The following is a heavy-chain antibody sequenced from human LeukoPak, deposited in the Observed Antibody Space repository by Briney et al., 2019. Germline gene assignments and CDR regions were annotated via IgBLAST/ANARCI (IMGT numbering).Heavy chain of an antibody. V-gene: IGHV3-23*01. D-gene: IGHD6-19*01. Sequence: PGGSLRLSCAASGFTSSSYAMSWVRQAPGKGLEWVSAISGSGDNIYYADSVKGRFTISRDNSKNTLYLQMISLRAEDTAVYYCAKHGFSSGGPQVPSDHWGQGTLVTVSS. CDR1: GFTSSSYA. J-gene: IGHJ4*02. CDR3: AKHGFSSGGPQVPSDH. CDR2: ISGSGDNI.